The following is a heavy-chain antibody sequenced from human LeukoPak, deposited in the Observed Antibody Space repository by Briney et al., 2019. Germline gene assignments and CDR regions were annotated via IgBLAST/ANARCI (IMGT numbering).Heavy chain of an antibody. V-gene: IGHV4-30-4*01. J-gene: IGHJ5*02. D-gene: IGHD2-2*02. CDR2: IYYSGST. Sequence: NTSETLSLTCTVSGGSISSGDYYWSWIRQPPGKGLEWIGYIYYSGSTNYNPSLKSRVTISVDTSKNQFSLKLSSVTAADTAVYYCARGVCSSTSCYREWFDPWGQGTLVTVSS. CDR3: ARGVCSSTSCYREWFDP. CDR1: GGSISSGDYY.